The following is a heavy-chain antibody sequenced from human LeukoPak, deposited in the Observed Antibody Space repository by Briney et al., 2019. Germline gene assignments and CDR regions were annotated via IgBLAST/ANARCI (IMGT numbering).Heavy chain of an antibody. CDR1: GFTLSSYW. CDR2: ISVDGKIT. V-gene: IGHV3-74*01. J-gene: IGHJ3*01. D-gene: IGHD1-26*01. CDR3: AREGRTRGSPNDAFDV. Sequence: GGSLRVSCAASGFTLSSYWMHWVRQAPGKGLVWVSRISVDGKITDYADSVKGRLLISRDNAKNTLFLHMNSLRPEDTAVYYCAREGRTRGSPNDAFDVWGQGTMVTVSS.